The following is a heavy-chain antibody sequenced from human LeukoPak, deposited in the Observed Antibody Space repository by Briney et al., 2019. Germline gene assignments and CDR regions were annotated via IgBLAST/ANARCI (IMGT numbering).Heavy chain of an antibody. J-gene: IGHJ4*02. CDR2: INHSGST. CDR3: ARPGFYGAPIDY. Sequence: SETLSLTCAAYGGSFSGYYWSWIRQPPGKGLEWIGEINHSGSTNYNPSLKSRVTISVDTSKNQFSLKLSSVTAADTAVYYCARPGFYGAPIDYWGQGTLVTVSS. D-gene: IGHD4-17*01. CDR1: GGSFSGYY. V-gene: IGHV4-34*01.